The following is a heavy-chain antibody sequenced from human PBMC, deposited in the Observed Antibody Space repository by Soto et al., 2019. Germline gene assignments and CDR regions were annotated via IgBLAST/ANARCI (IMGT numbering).Heavy chain of an antibody. CDR3: ARGRIQKISWPAKIYYYYGMDV. Sequence: QVQLVQSGAEVKKPGSSVKVSCKASGGTFSSYAISWVRQAPGQGLEWMGGIIPIFGTANYAQKFQGRVTIPADESTSTAYMELSSLRSEDTAVYYCARGRIQKISWPAKIYYYYGMDVWGQGTTVTVSS. J-gene: IGHJ6*02. D-gene: IGHD5-18*01. CDR1: GGTFSSYA. CDR2: IIPIFGTA. V-gene: IGHV1-69*01.